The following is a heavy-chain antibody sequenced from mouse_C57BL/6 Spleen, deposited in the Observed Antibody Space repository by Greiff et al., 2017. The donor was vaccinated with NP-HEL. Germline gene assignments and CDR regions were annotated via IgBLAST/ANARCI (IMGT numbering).Heavy chain of an antibody. V-gene: IGHV1-72*01. CDR2: IDPNSGGT. D-gene: IGHD1-1*01. Sequence: QVQLQQPGAELVKPGASVKLSCKASGYTFTSYWMHWVKQRPGRGLEWIGGIDPNSGGTKYNEKFKSKATLTVDKPSSTAYMQLSSLTSEDSAVYYCARGGITTVVEEKYFDYWGKGTTLTVSS. J-gene: IGHJ2*01. CDR1: GYTFTSYW. CDR3: ARGGITTVVEEKYFDY.